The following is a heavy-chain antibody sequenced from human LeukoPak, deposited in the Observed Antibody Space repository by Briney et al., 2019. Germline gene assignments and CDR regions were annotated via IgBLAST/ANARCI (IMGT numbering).Heavy chain of an antibody. D-gene: IGHD4-17*01. V-gene: IGHV3-30*19. CDR3: ARAGYGDYWGSLGY. J-gene: IGHJ4*02. Sequence: PGGSLRLSCAASGFTFSSYGMHWVRQAPGQGLEWVAVISYDGSNKYYADSVKGRFTISRDNSKNTLYLQMNSLRAEDTAVYYCARAGYGDYWGSLGYWGQGTLVTVSS. CDR1: GFTFSSYG. CDR2: ISYDGSNK.